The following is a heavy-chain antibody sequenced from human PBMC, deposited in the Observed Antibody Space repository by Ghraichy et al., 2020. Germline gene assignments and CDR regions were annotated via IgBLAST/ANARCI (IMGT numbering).Heavy chain of an antibody. J-gene: IGHJ6*02. V-gene: IGHV3-33*08. D-gene: IGHD1-26*01. CDR3: ARERSGSYAAYYYGMDV. Sequence: GESLNISCAASGFTFSSYGMHWVRQAPGKGLEWVAVIWYDGSNKYYADSVKGRFTISRDNSKNTLYLQMNSLRAEDTAVYYCARERSGSYAAYYYGMDVWGQGTTVTVSS. CDR1: GFTFSSYG. CDR2: IWYDGSNK.